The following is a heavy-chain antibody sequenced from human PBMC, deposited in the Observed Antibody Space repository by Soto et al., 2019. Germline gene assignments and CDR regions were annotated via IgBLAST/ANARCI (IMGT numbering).Heavy chain of an antibody. Sequence: ESLSLTCAVNGESSNIYYWSWIRQVPGTGLDWIGEINYSGITNYNPSLKSRVTISLDTSKKQFSLKLPSVTATDTAVYYCALSRGYCTSSACYYGTDVWGQGTTVNVS. CDR2: INYSGIT. D-gene: IGHD2-2*01. J-gene: IGHJ6*02. CDR3: ALSRGYCTSSACYYGTDV. V-gene: IGHV4-34*01. CDR1: GESSNIYY.